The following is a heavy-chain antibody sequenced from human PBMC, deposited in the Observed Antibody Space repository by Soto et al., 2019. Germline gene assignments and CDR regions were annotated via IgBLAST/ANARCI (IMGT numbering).Heavy chain of an antibody. CDR2: ISYDGSNK. CDR3: AKARRGSAYFDY. Sequence: PGGSLRLSCAASGFTFSSYGMHWVRQAPGKGLEWVAVISYDGSNKYYADSVKGRFTISRDNSKNTLYLQMNSLRAEDTAVYYCAKARRGSAYFDYWGQGTLVTVSS. CDR1: GFTFSSYG. V-gene: IGHV3-30*18. D-gene: IGHD3-10*01. J-gene: IGHJ4*02.